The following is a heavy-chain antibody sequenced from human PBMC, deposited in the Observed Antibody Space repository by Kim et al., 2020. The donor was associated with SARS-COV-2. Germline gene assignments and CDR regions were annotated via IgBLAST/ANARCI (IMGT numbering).Heavy chain of an antibody. CDR3: ARHGSYYYGAGSFSQPLDY. Sequence: GESLKISCKAYGYIFTNYWIAWVRQMPGKGLEWMAIIHPTDSDTRFSPSFQGQVTISADRSINTAYLQWSSLEASDTAFYYCARHGSYYYGAGSFSQPLDYWGQGTLVTVSS. D-gene: IGHD3-10*01. CDR2: IHPTDSDT. V-gene: IGHV5-51*01. CDR1: GYIFTNYW. J-gene: IGHJ4*02.